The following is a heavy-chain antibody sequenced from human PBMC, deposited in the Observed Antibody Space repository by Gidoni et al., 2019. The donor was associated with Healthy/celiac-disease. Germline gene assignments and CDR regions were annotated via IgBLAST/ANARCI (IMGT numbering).Heavy chain of an antibody. CDR1: GGTFSSYA. CDR3: ARGLITFGGVIAPSTYYFDY. J-gene: IGHJ4*02. D-gene: IGHD3-16*02. CDR2: IIPIFGTA. V-gene: IGHV1-69*01. Sequence: QVQLVQSGAEVKKPGSSVKVSCKASGGTFSSYAISWVRQAPGQGLEWMGGIIPIFGTANYAQKFQGRVTITADESTSTAYMELSSLRSEDTAVYYCARGLITFGGVIAPSTYYFDYWGQGTLVTVSS.